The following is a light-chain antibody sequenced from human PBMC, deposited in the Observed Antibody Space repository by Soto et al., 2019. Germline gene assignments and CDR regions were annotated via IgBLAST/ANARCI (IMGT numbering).Light chain of an antibody. CDR3: SAYTSSSTLV. CDR2: DVS. J-gene: IGLJ2*01. V-gene: IGLV2-14*01. CDR1: SSDVGGYNY. Sequence: QSALTQPASVSGSPGQSITISCTGTSSDVGGYNYVSWYQQHPGKAPKVMIYDVSKRPSGVSNRFSGSKSGNTASLTISGLQAEDEADYYCSAYTSSSTLVFGGGTKVTVL.